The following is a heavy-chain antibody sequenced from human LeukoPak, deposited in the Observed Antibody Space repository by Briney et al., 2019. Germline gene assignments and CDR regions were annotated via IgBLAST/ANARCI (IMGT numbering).Heavy chain of an antibody. CDR1: GFTFSTYS. Sequence: GGSLRLSCAASGFTFSTYSMNWVRQAPGKGLEWVSSISTSSYIYYADSVKGRFTISRDNAKNSLYPQMNSLRAEDTAVYYCARAGSTSLFYYYYGMDVWGQGTTVTVSS. V-gene: IGHV3-21*01. D-gene: IGHD3-10*01. CDR2: ISTSSYI. CDR3: ARAGSTSLFYYYYGMDV. J-gene: IGHJ6*02.